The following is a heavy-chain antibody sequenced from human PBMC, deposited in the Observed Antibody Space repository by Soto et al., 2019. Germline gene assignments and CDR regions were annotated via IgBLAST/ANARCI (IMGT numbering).Heavy chain of an antibody. D-gene: IGHD3-10*01. V-gene: IGHV4-59*01. CDR2: IYYSGST. Sequence: PSETLSLTCTVSGGSISSYYWSWIRQPPGKGLEWIGYIYYSGSTNYNPSLKSRVTISVDTSKNQFSLKLSSVTAADTAVYYCARAASWYYYGSGSYSGMDVWGKGTTVTVSS. CDR1: GGSISSYY. J-gene: IGHJ6*04. CDR3: ARAASWYYYGSGSYSGMDV.